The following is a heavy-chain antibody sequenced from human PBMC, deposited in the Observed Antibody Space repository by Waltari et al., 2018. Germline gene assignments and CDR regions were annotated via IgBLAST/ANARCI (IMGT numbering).Heavy chain of an antibody. Sequence: QVQLQQWGAGLLKPSETLSLTCAVYGGSFSGYYWSWIRQPPGKGLEWIGEINHSVRTNYTPSLKSRVTISVDTSKNHFSLKLSSVTAADTAVYYCARQFRAAAGTPYFDYWGQGTLVTVSS. CDR1: GGSFSGYY. CDR2: INHSVRT. J-gene: IGHJ4*02. D-gene: IGHD6-13*01. CDR3: ARQFRAAAGTPYFDY. V-gene: IGHV4-34*01.